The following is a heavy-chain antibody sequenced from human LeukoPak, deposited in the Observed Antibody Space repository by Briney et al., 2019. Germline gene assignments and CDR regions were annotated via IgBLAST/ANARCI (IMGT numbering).Heavy chain of an antibody. CDR1: GFRFDDHG. CDR2: ISSSSSYI. Sequence: GGSLRLSCAASGFRFDDHGMNWVRQAPGKGLEWVSSISSSSSYIYYADSVKGRFTISRDNAKNSLYLQMNSLRAEDTAVYYCARLLGPGGYCSSTSCSTSDYWGQGTLVTVSS. V-gene: IGHV3-21*01. J-gene: IGHJ4*02. D-gene: IGHD2-2*01. CDR3: ARLLGPGGYCSSTSCSTSDY.